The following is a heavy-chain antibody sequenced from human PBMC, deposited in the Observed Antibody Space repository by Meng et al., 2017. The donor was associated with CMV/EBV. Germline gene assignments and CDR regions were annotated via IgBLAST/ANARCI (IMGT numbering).Heavy chain of an antibody. Sequence: GESLKISCAASGFTVSSNYMSWVRQAPGKGLEWVSVIYSGGSTYYADSVKGRFTISRDNAKNTLYLQMNSLRAEDTAVYYCARKDYWGQGTLVTVSS. CDR3: ARKDY. J-gene: IGHJ4*02. CDR2: IYSGGST. CDR1: GFTVSSNY. V-gene: IGHV3-66*01.